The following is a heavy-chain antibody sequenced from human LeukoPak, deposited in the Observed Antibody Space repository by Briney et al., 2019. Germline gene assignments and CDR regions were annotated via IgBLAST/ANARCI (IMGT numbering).Heavy chain of an antibody. D-gene: IGHD3-3*01. Sequence: SETLSLTCTVSGGSISSYYWSWSRQPPGKGLEWIGYIYYSGSTNYNPSLKSRVTISVDTSKNQFSLKLSSVTAADTAVYYCARDYRYYDFWNGYYTGRGWFDPWGQGTLVTVSS. J-gene: IGHJ5*02. V-gene: IGHV4-59*01. CDR1: GGSISSYY. CDR2: IYYSGST. CDR3: ARDYRYYDFWNGYYTGRGWFDP.